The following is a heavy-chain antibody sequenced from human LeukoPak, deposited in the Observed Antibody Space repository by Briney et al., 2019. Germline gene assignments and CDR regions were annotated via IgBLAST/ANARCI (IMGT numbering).Heavy chain of an antibody. D-gene: IGHD6-19*01. CDR2: INPNSGGT. J-gene: IGHJ4*02. Sequence: EASVKVSCKASGYTFTGYYMHWVRQAPGQGLEWMGRINPNSGGTNYAQKFQGRVTMTRDTSISTAYMELSRLRSDDTAVYYCARDLIAVAGSGYWGQGTLVTVSS. CDR3: ARDLIAVAGSGY. V-gene: IGHV1-2*06. CDR1: GYTFTGYY.